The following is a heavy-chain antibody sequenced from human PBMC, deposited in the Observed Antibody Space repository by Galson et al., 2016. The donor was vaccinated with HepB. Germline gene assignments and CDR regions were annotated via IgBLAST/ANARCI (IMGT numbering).Heavy chain of an antibody. J-gene: IGHJ4*02. CDR1: GGSVSSSSYY. D-gene: IGHD6-19*01. Sequence: ETLSLTCTVSGGSVSSSSYYWGWIRQPPGKGLEWIGSSYYSGSTYYNPSLKSRVTISVDMSKNQFYLKVSSVTAADTAVYYCARLSAPAGNYWGQGTLVTVAS. CDR2: SYYSGST. CDR3: ARLSAPAGNY. V-gene: IGHV4-39*01.